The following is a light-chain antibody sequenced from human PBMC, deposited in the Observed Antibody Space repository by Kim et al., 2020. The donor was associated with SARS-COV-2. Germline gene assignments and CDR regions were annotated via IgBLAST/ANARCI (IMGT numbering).Light chain of an antibody. CDR1: SLRSYY. CDR2: GKN. Sequence: SSELTQDPAVSVALGQTVRITCQGDSLRSYYATWYQQKPGQAPMLVIYGKNNRPSEIPDRFSGSSSGNTASLTITGAQADDEADYYCISRYATHNVIFGG. J-gene: IGLJ2*01. CDR3: ISRYATHNVI. V-gene: IGLV3-19*01.